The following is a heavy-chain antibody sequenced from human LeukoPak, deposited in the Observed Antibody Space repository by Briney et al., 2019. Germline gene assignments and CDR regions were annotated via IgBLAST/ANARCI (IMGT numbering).Heavy chain of an antibody. Sequence: SETLSLTCIVSGGYISSSSYYWGWIRQPPGKGLEWIGSITDDGSTSYNPSLKSRVTISVDTSKNQFSLKLSSVTAADTAVYYCAMHRGLTMFDYWGQGTLVTVSS. V-gene: IGHV4-39*01. CDR3: AMHRGLTMFDY. J-gene: IGHJ4*02. D-gene: IGHD3/OR15-3a*01. CDR1: GGYISSSSYY. CDR2: ITDDGST.